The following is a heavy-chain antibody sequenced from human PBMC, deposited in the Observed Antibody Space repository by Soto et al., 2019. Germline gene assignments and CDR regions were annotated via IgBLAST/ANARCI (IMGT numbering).Heavy chain of an antibody. D-gene: IGHD1-26*01. CDR3: VTTFEY. CDR1: GFTFSSYW. Sequence: GGSLRLSCAASGFTFSSYWIHWVRQAPGKGPVWVSRINNDGSRTWYADSVRGRIAMSRDNARNLVYLQMNSLRAEDTAVYYCVTTFEYWGQGALVTVSS. CDR2: INNDGSRT. J-gene: IGHJ4*02. V-gene: IGHV3-74*01.